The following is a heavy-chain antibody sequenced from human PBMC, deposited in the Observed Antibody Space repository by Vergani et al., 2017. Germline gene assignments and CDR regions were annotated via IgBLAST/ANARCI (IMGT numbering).Heavy chain of an antibody. Sequence: QVQLQESGPGLVKPSQTLSLTCTVSGGSISSGSYYWSWIRQPAGKGLEWIGRIYTSGSTNYNPSLKSRVTISVDTSKNQFSLKLSSVTAADTAVYYCARDRRSGSSWYLDYWGQGTLVTVSS. CDR2: IYTSGST. D-gene: IGHD6-13*01. CDR1: GGSISSGSYY. V-gene: IGHV4-61*02. CDR3: ARDRRSGSSWYLDY. J-gene: IGHJ4*02.